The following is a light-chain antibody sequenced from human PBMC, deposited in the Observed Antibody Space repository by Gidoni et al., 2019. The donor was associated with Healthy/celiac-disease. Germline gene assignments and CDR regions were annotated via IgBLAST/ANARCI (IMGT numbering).Light chain of an antibody. V-gene: IGLV2-14*01. CDR1: SSDVGGYNY. CDR2: DVS. Sequence: QSALTPPASVSGSPGQSITISCTGTSSDVGGYNYVSWYQQHTGKAPKLMIYDVSNRPSGVSNRFSGSKSGNTASLTISGLQAEDEADYYCSSYTSSSTRVFGGGTKLTVL. CDR3: SSYTSSSTRV. J-gene: IGLJ2*01.